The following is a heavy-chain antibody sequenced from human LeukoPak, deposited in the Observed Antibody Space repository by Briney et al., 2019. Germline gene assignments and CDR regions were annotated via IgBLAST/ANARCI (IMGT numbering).Heavy chain of an antibody. CDR3: ARVLSGSWDWFDP. CDR1: GFTFSSCG. J-gene: IGHJ5*02. V-gene: IGHV3-33*01. CDR2: IWYDGSNK. Sequence: PGGSLRLSCAASGFTFSSCGMHWVRQAPGKGLEWVAVIWYDGSNKYYADSVKGRFTISRDNSKNTLYLQMNSLRAEDTAVYYCARVLSGSWDWFDPWGQGTLVTVSS. D-gene: IGHD3-22*01.